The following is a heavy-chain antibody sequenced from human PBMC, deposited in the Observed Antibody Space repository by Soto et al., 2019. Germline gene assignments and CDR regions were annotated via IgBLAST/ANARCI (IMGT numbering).Heavy chain of an antibody. D-gene: IGHD4-17*01. Sequence: SETLSLTCTVSGGSVTSDEDYWSWIRQSPGKGLEWIGYISNSGSTGYNPSLKTRLSMSVDRSKNQFTLRLTSVTAADTAVYFCATEIGSTYGYFDYWGQGTQVTVSS. CDR1: GGSVTSDEDY. CDR3: ATEIGSTYGYFDY. CDR2: ISNSGST. J-gene: IGHJ4*02. V-gene: IGHV4-30-4*01.